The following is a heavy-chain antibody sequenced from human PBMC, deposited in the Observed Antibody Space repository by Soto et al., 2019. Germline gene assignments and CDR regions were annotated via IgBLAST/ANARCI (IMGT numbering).Heavy chain of an antibody. D-gene: IGHD2-21*02. CDR3: AREGGLAYCGGDCLYNWFDP. V-gene: IGHV4-31*03. Sequence: QVQLQESGPGLVKPSQTLSLTCTVSGGSISSGDYYWSWVRQHPGKGLEWIGYRSYSGSTYYNPSLKSRVTIVVDTSRNQFSLRLSSVTAADTAVYYCAREGGLAYCGGDCLYNWFDPWGQGTLVNVSS. CDR2: RSYSGST. J-gene: IGHJ5*02. CDR1: GGSISSGDYY.